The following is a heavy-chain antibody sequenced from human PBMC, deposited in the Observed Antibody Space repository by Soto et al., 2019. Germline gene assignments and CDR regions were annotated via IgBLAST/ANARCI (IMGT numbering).Heavy chain of an antibody. CDR1: GGSISSYY. D-gene: IGHD2-15*01. CDR2: IYNSGST. J-gene: IGHJ5*02. V-gene: IGHV4-4*09. CDR3: ARFHKYSEANWFDP. Sequence: PSETLSLTCTVSGGSISSYYWGWIRQPPGRGLEWIGYIYNSGSTNYNPSLKSRATISVDTFKNQFSLTLTSVTAADTAVYYCARFHKYSEANWFDPWGQGTLVTVSS.